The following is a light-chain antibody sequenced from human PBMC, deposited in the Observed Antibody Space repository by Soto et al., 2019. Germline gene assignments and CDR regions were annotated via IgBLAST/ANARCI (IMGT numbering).Light chain of an antibody. V-gene: IGLV2-14*01. Sequence: QSALTQPASVSGSPGQSITISCTGTSSDVGGCKYVSWYQQYPGKAPKLMVYEVSYRPSGVSNRFSGSKSGNTASLTISGLQAEDEADYYCNSPRRGGTRVFGTGTKVTVL. CDR2: EVS. J-gene: IGLJ1*01. CDR3: NSPRRGGTRV. CDR1: SSDVGGCKY.